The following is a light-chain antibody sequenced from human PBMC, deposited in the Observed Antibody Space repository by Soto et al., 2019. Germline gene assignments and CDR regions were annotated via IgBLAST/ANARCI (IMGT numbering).Light chain of an antibody. V-gene: IGKV1-12*01. CDR3: QQYNNWPPET. J-gene: IGKJ1*01. CDR2: AAS. CDR1: EDISTW. Sequence: DIQMTQSPSSVSASVGDRVTITCRSSEDISTWLAWYQQKPGKAPKLLIYAASSLQSGVPSRFSGSGSGTDFTLTISSLQSEDFAVYYCQQYNNWPPETFGQGTKVDI.